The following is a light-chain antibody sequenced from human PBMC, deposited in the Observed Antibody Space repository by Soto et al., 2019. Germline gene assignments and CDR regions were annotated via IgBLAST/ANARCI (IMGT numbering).Light chain of an antibody. V-gene: IGKV1-39*01. Sequence: DIQMTQSPSSLSAPVGDRVTITCRASQSISSYLNWYHQKPGKAPKLLIYAASSLQSGAPSRCSGSGSGTDFTLTSSRLQPEAFANYYRRQSYSTPRTFGQGTKVDIK. J-gene: IGKJ1*01. CDR1: QSISSY. CDR3: RQSYSTPRT. CDR2: AAS.